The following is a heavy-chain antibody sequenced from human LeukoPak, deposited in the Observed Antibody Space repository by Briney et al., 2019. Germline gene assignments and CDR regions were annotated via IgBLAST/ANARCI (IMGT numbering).Heavy chain of an antibody. J-gene: IGHJ4*02. D-gene: IGHD1-26*01. CDR2: INHSGST. V-gene: IGHV4-34*01. CDR3: ARVRGSYEGYFDY. CDR1: GGSFSGYY. Sequence: KPSETLSLTCAVYGGSFSGYYWSWIRQPPGKGLEWIGEINHSGSTNYNPSLKSRVTISVDTSKNQFSLKLSSVIAADTAVYYCARVRGSYEGYFDYWGEGKLVTVSS.